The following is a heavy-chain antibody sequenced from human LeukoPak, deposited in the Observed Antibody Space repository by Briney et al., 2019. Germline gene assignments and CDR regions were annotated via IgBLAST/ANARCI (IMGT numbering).Heavy chain of an antibody. CDR1: GVTFSTNN. J-gene: IGHJ4*02. CDR2: LNSGGST. Sequence: PGGSLRLSCAASGVTFSTNNMNWVRQPPGKGLELVSILNSGGSTYYDDSLKGGFTITRANSKNTLYLQMHSLRAEDTAVYFDARQRRYCNSDTCYSGHDYWGQGTLVTVSS. V-gene: IGHV3-53*01. D-gene: IGHD2-15*01. CDR3: ARQRRYCNSDTCYSGHDY.